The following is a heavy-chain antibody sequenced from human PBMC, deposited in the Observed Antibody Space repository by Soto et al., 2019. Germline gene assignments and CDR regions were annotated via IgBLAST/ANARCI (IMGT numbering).Heavy chain of an antibody. CDR2: IWYDGSNK. CDR3: ARGGSSGWYLPYDY. J-gene: IGHJ4*02. V-gene: IGHV3-33*01. CDR1: GFTFSSYG. D-gene: IGHD6-19*01. Sequence: QVQLVESGGGVVQPGRSLRLSCAASGFTFSSYGMHWVRQAPGKGLEWVAVIWYDGSNKYYADSVKGRFTISRDNSKNTLYLQMSSLRAEDTAVYYCARGGSSGWYLPYDYWGQGTLVTVSS.